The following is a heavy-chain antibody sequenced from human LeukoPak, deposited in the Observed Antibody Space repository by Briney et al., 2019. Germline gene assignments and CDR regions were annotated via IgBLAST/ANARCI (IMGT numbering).Heavy chain of an antibody. CDR3: AREGGDRTGDAFDI. J-gene: IGHJ3*02. V-gene: IGHV3-53*01. CDR1: GFTVSSNY. D-gene: IGHD1-14*01. Sequence: GGSLRLSCAASGFTVSSNYMSWVRQAPGKGLEWVSVIYSGGSTYYADSVKGRFTISRDNSKNTLYLQMNSLRAEDTAVYYCAREGGDRTGDAFDIWGQGTMVTVSS. CDR2: IYSGGST.